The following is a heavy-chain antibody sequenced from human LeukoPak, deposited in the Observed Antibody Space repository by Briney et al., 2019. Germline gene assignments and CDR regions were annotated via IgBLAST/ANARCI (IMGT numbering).Heavy chain of an antibody. CDR2: ISWNSGSI. D-gene: IGHD6-13*01. J-gene: IGHJ4*02. CDR1: GFTFDDYA. Sequence: GGSLRLSCAASGFTFDDYAMHWVRQAPGKGLEWVLGISWNSGSIGYADSVKGRFTISRDNAKNSLYLQMNSLRAEDTALYYCAKDTSYSSSSNFDYWGQGTLVTVSS. CDR3: AKDTSYSSSSNFDY. V-gene: IGHV3-9*01.